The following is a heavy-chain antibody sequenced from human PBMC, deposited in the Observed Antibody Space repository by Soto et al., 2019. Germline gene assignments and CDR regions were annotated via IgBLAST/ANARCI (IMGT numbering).Heavy chain of an antibody. CDR2: ISGSGGST. V-gene: IGHV3-23*01. CDR1: GFTFSSYA. D-gene: IGHD2-2*01. Sequence: GGSLRLSCAASGFTFSSYAMNWVRQAPGKGLEWVSAISGSGGSTYYADSVKGRFTISRDNSKNTLYLQMNSLRAEDTAVYYFAKAGNIVVVFNYCYYMDVWGKGTTVTVSS. J-gene: IGHJ6*03. CDR3: AKAGNIVVVFNYCYYMDV.